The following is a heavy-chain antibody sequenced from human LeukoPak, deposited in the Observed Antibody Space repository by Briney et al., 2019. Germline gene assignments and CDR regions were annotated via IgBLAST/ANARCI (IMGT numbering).Heavy chain of an antibody. J-gene: IGHJ4*02. CDR2: INPSGGST. CDR3: ARGVDVAAAGTSPWVY. Sequence: ASVKVSCKASGYTFTSYYMHWVRQAPGQGLEWMGIINPSGGSTSYAQKFQGRVTMTRDTSTSTVYMELSSLRSKDTAVYYCARGVDVAAAGTSPWVYWGQGTLVTVSS. CDR1: GYTFTSYY. V-gene: IGHV1-46*01. D-gene: IGHD6-13*01.